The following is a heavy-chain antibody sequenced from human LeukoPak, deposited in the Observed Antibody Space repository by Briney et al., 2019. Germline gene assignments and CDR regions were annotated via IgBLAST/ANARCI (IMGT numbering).Heavy chain of an antibody. V-gene: IGHV1-46*01. J-gene: IGHJ6*02. Sequence: ASVKVSCKASGYTFTSYYMHWVRQAPGQGLEWMGIINPSGGSTSYAQKFQGRVTMTRDTSTSTVYMELSSLRSEDTAVYYCARHSPSSNSWYVYYYGMDVWGQGTTVTVSS. CDR1: GYTFTSYY. D-gene: IGHD6-13*01. CDR2: INPSGGST. CDR3: ARHSPSSNSWYVYYYGMDV.